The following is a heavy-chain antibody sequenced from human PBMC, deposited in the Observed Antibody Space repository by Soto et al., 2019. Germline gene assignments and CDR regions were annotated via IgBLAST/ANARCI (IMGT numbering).Heavy chain of an antibody. CDR1: GFSFSSHW. D-gene: IGHD4-17*01. Sequence: GGSLRLSCAASGFSFSSHWMHWVRQAPGKGLVWVSRISTDGTTTGYADSVKGRFTISRDNARNTVYMQMNSLRAEDTAVYYCIRDRTTVTLFDSWGQGTLVTVSS. J-gene: IGHJ5*01. V-gene: IGHV3-74*01. CDR3: IRDRTTVTLFDS. CDR2: ISTDGTTT.